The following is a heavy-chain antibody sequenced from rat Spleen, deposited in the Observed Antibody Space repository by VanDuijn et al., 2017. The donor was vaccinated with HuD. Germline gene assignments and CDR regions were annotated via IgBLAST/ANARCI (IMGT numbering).Heavy chain of an antibody. V-gene: IGHV5-31*01. J-gene: IGHJ3*01. CDR1: GFTFNNYW. CDR3: TRDGVPGYNPFAY. Sequence: EVQLVESGGGLVQPGRSLKLTCEASGFTFNNYWMTWIRQAPGKGLEWVATITHIGGITYYPDSVKGRFTISRDNAKSTLYLQMNSLRSEDTATYYCTRDGVPGYNPFAYWGQGTLVTVSS. D-gene: IGHD1-4*01. CDR2: ITHIGGIT.